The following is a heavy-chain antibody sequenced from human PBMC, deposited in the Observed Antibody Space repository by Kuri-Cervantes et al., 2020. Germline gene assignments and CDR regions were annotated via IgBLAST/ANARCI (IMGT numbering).Heavy chain of an antibody. CDR2: ISSSGSTI. D-gene: IGHD5-18*01. V-gene: IGHV3-48*04. CDR1: GFTFSSYA. Sequence: GESLKISCAASGFTFSSYAMHWIRQAPGEGLEWVSYISSSGSTIYYADSVKGRFTISRDNAKNSLYLQMNSLRAEDTAVYYCARLNLLWLKLFDYWGQGTLVTVSS. CDR3: ARLNLLWLKLFDY. J-gene: IGHJ4*02.